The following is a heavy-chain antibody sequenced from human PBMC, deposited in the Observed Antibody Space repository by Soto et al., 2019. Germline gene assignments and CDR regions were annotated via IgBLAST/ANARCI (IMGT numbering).Heavy chain of an antibody. D-gene: IGHD3-16*01. V-gene: IGHV3-30*18. J-gene: IGHJ4*02. CDR1: GFTFSSYG. CDR2: ISYDGSNK. CDR3: AKDGGGGYFDY. Sequence: QVQLVESGGGVVQPGRSLRLSCAASGFTFSSYGMHWVRQAPGKGLEWVAVISYDGSNKYYADSVKGRFTISRDNSKNTLYLQMESLRAGDTAVFYCAKDGGGGYFDYWGQGTLVTVSS.